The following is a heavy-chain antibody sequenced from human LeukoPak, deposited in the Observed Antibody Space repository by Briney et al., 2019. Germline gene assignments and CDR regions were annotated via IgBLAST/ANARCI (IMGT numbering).Heavy chain of an antibody. J-gene: IGHJ5*02. CDR1: GGSFSGYY. D-gene: IGHD6-19*01. Sequence: SETLSLTCAVYGGSFSGYYWSWIRQPPGKGLEWIGEINHSGSTNYNPSLKSRVTISVDTSKNQFSLKLSSVTAADTAVYYCARVAAVADTNWFDPWGQGTLVTVSS. CDR3: ARVAAVADTNWFDP. V-gene: IGHV4-34*01. CDR2: INHSGST.